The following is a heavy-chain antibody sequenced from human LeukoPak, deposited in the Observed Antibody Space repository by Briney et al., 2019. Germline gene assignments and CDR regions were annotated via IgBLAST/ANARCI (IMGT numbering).Heavy chain of an antibody. D-gene: IGHD3-16*02. J-gene: IGHJ4*02. Sequence: GGSLRLSCAASGFTFSSYAINWVRQAPGKGLEWVSAISGSGDTTYYADSVKGRFTISRDNSKNTLYLQMNSLRAEDTAVYYCAKTYYDYIWGSYRSYFFDYWGQGTLVTVSS. CDR3: AKTYYDYIWGSYRSYFFDY. V-gene: IGHV3-23*01. CDR2: ISGSGDTT. CDR1: GFTFSSYA.